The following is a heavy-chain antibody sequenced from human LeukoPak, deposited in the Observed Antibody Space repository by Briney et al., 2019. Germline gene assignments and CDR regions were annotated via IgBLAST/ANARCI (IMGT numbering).Heavy chain of an antibody. Sequence: GGSLRLSCAASGFTFSSYEMNWVRQAPGKGLDWVSYISTSGSTIYYADSVKGRFTISRDNAKNSLYLQMNSLRAEDTAVYYCARDPTWAQITILPYYFDYWGQGTLVTVSS. V-gene: IGHV3-48*03. CDR3: ARDPTWAQITILPYYFDY. CDR1: GFTFSSYE. J-gene: IGHJ4*02. CDR2: ISTSGSTI. D-gene: IGHD3-3*01.